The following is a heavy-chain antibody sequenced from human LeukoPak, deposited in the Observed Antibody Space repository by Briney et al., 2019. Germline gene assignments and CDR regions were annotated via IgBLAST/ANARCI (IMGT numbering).Heavy chain of an antibody. CDR3: ARMISVANFDF. D-gene: IGHD3/OR15-3a*01. J-gene: IGHJ4*02. CDR2: IYYSGST. V-gene: IGHV4-31*03. Sequence: TSQTLSLTCTVSGGSISSGGYYWSWIRQHPGKGLEWIGYIYYSGSTYYNPSLKSRVTISVDTSKNQFSLKLSSVTAADTAVYYCARMISVANFDFWGQGTLVAVSS. CDR1: GGSISSGGYY.